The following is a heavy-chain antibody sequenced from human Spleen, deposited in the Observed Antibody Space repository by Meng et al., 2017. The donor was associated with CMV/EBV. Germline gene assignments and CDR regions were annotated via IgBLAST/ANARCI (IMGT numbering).Heavy chain of an antibody. CDR1: GGSISSSNW. D-gene: IGHD5-24*01. V-gene: IGHV4-4*02. Sequence: SETLSLTCAVSGGSISSSNWWSWVRQPPGKGREWIGEIYHSGSTNYNPSLKRRVTISVHKSKNQFSLKLSSVTAADTAVYYCARARPRMALDYWGQGTLVTVSS. CDR2: IYHSGST. J-gene: IGHJ4*02. CDR3: ARARPRMALDY.